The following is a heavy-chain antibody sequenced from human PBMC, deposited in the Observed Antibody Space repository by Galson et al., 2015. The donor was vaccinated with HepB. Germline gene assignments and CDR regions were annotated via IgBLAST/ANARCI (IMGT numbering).Heavy chain of an antibody. J-gene: IGHJ4*02. CDR2: ISGDGNNK. V-gene: IGHV3-30-3*01. CDR1: GLTFSSYA. CDR3: ARRNSSSSFDH. Sequence: SLRLSCAVSGLTFSSYAMYWVRQAPGKGLDWVAFISGDGNNKYYADSVKGRFTISRDKSKNTFFLQMNSLRVEDMAVYYCARRNSSSSFDHWGQGTLIIVSS. D-gene: IGHD6-6*01.